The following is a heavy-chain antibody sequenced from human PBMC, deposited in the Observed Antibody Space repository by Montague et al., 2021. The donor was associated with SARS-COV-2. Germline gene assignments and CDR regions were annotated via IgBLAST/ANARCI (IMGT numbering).Heavy chain of an antibody. D-gene: IGHD3-10*01. CDR1: VSWNAGAD. J-gene: IGHJ4*02. CDR3: ARSLDPSGTYYLPY. Sequence: SETLSLTCSSLVSWNAGADWRSTRQNPRHQLDSFAHFHYKRNNTYSPSFKSRVTISIDTPKNQFSLKLSFVTAADTAVYYCARSLDPSGTYYLPYWGQGTLFTVSS. CDR2: FHYKRNN. V-gene: IGHV4-59*02.